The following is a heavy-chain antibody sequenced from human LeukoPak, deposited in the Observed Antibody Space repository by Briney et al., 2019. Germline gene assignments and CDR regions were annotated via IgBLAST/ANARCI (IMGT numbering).Heavy chain of an antibody. Sequence: GGSLRLSCAASGFTVSDNYMSWVRQAPGKGLEWVSVVYSGDNTYYADSVKGRFTISRDNSKNTLYLQMNSLRAEDTAVYYCASESGSSACYWGQGTLVTVSS. V-gene: IGHV3-53*01. CDR2: VYSGDNT. J-gene: IGHJ4*02. CDR3: ASESGSSACY. CDR1: GFTVSDNY. D-gene: IGHD1-1*01.